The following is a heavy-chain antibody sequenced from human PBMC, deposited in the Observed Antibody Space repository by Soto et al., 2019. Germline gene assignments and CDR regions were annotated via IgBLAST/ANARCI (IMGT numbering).Heavy chain of an antibody. V-gene: IGHV1-18*01. D-gene: IGHD5-12*01. J-gene: IGHJ6*02. CDR3: AREGVAPYYYYGMDV. Sequence: ASVKVSCKASGYTFTRSGISWVRQAPGQGLEWMGWISTYNGDTNYAQTFQGRVTMTTDTSTSTVHMEVRSLRSDDTTVYYCAREGVAPYYYYGMDVWGQGTPVTVSS. CDR2: ISTYNGDT. CDR1: GYTFTRSG.